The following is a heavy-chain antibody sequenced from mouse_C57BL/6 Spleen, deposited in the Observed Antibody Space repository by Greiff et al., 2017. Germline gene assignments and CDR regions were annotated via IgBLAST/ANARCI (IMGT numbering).Heavy chain of an antibody. CDR2: IDPSDSET. CDR1: GYTFTSYW. Sequence: VQLQQSGAELVRPGSSVKLSCKASGYTFTSYWMHWVKQRPIQGLEWIGNIDPSDSETHYNQKFKDKATLTVDKSSSTAYMQLSSLTSEDSAVYYCARSSYDYYFDDWGQGTTLTVAS. CDR3: ARSSYDYYFDD. V-gene: IGHV1-52*01. J-gene: IGHJ2*01. D-gene: IGHD2-4*01.